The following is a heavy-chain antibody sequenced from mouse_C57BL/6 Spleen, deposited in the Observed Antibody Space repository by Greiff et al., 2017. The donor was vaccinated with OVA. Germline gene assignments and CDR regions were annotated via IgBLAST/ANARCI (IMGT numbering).Heavy chain of an antibody. CDR1: GYAFSSSW. Sequence: QVQLQQSGPELVKPGASVKISCKASGYAFSSSWMNWVKQRPGKGLEWIGRIYPGDGDTNYNGKFKGKATLTADKSSSTAYMQLSSLTSEDSAVYFCARDGSSYGLDYWGQGTTLTVSS. V-gene: IGHV1-82*01. CDR3: ARDGSSYGLDY. D-gene: IGHD1-1*01. J-gene: IGHJ2*01. CDR2: IYPGDGDT.